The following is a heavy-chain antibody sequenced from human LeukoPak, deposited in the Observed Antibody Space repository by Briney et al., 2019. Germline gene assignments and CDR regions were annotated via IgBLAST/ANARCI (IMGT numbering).Heavy chain of an antibody. J-gene: IGHJ4*02. Sequence: SETLSLTCTVSGGSISSSGYYWGWIRQPPGKGLEWIGSIYYSGSTYYNPSLKSRVTISVDTSKNQFSLKLGSVTAADTAVYYCARPSDQLLFGIDYWGQGTLVTVSS. D-gene: IGHD2-2*01. CDR2: IYYSGST. V-gene: IGHV4-39*01. CDR3: ARPSDQLLFGIDY. CDR1: GGSISSSGYY.